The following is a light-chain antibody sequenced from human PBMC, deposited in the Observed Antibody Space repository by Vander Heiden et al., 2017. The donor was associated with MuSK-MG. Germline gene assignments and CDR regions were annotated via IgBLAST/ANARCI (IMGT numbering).Light chain of an antibody. J-gene: IGKJ1*01. V-gene: IGKV1-39*01. CDR3: QQGYSTPLT. Sequence: DIQLTQSPSSLSASVGDRVTITCRASQSISSYLNWYQQKPGKAPKLLIYAASSLQSGVPSRCSFSGSGTDFTLTISSLQPEDFATYYCQQGYSTPLTFGQGTKVEIK. CDR2: AAS. CDR1: QSISSY.